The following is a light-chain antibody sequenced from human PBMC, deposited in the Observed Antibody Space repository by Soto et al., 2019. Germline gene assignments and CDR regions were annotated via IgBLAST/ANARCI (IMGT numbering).Light chain of an antibody. CDR1: SSDVGGYNY. Sequence: QSALTQPASVSGSPGQSITISCTGTSSDVGGYNYVSWYQQHQGKAPQLIIYEVSNRPSAVSNRFSGSKSGNTASLTISGRQTEDEADYHCSSYTSSSILYVFGTGTKVTVL. V-gene: IGLV2-14*01. CDR3: SSYTSSSILYV. J-gene: IGLJ1*01. CDR2: EVS.